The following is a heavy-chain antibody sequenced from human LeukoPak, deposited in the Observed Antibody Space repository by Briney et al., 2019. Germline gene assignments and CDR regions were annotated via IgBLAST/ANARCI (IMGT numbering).Heavy chain of an antibody. Sequence: GASVEVSCKASGGTFSSYAISWVRQAPGQGLEWMGGIIPIFGTANYAQKFQGRVTITADKSTSTAYMELSSLRSEDTAVYYCARGRSGGEPLYYFDYWGQGTLVTVSS. CDR2: IIPIFGTA. D-gene: IGHD3-16*01. J-gene: IGHJ4*02. CDR1: GGTFSSYA. V-gene: IGHV1-69*06. CDR3: ARGRSGGEPLYYFDY.